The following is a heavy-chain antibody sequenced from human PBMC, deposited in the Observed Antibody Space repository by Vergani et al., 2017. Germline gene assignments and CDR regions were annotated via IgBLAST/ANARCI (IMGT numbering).Heavy chain of an antibody. J-gene: IGHJ6*02. V-gene: IGHV3-15*07. CDR3: TTDPRDCGGGSCCWLRDHHYYGMDV. CDR1: GFSFRNAW. D-gene: IGHD2-21*01. CDR2: IKSTFDRGTT. Sequence: EVQLVESGGGIVKPGGSLRLSCVASGFSFRNAWMNWVRRTPGKGLEWVGRIKSTFDRGTTDYAAAVKGRFTISRDDSKNTVFLQMNGLKTEDIGVYYCTTDPRDCGGGSCCWLRDHHYYGMDVWGQGTTVTVSS.